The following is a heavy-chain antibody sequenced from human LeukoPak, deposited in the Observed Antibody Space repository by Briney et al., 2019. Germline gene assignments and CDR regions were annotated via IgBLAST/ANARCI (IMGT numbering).Heavy chain of an antibody. V-gene: IGHV3-30*02. J-gene: IGHJ4*02. CDR2: IRYDGSNK. Sequence: GGSLRLSCAASGFIFSSYGMHWVRQAPGKGLEWVAFIRYDGSNKYYADSVKGRLTISRDNSKNTLYLQLNSLSADDTAVYHCAKAHGDGYNHFDYWGQGTLVTVSS. D-gene: IGHD5-24*01. CDR3: AKAHGDGYNHFDY. CDR1: GFIFSSYG.